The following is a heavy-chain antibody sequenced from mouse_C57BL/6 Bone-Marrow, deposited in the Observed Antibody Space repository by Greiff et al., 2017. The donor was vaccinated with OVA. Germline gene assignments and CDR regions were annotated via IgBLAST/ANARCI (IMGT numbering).Heavy chain of an antibody. CDR1: GYTFTSYW. CDR3: AIDYSGRLDY. V-gene: IGHV1-55*01. Sequence: VQLQQSGAELVKPGASVKMSCKASGYTFTSYWINWVKQRPGQGLEWIGEIYPGSGSTNYNEKFKSKATLTVDTSSSTAYMQLSSLTSEDSAVYYCAIDYSGRLDYWGQGTTLTVSS. J-gene: IGHJ2*01. CDR2: IYPGSGST. D-gene: IGHD1-1*01.